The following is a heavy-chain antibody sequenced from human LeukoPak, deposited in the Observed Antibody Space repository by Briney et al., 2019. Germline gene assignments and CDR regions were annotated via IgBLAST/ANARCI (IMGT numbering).Heavy chain of an antibody. J-gene: IGHJ6*02. D-gene: IGHD3-22*01. CDR2: IIPILGTA. CDR3: APHLGYYYDSSGDTYYYYYGMDV. V-gene: IGHV1-69*04. CDR1: GGTFSSYA. Sequence: ASVKVSCKASGGTFSSYAISWVRQAPGQGLEWMGRIIPILGTANYAQKFQGRVTITADKSTSTAYMELSSLRSEDTAVYYCAPHLGYYYDSSGDTYYYYYGMDVWGQGTTVTVSS.